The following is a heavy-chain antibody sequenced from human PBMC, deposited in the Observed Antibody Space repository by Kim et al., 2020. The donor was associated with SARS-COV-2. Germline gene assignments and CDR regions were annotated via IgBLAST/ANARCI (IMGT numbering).Heavy chain of an antibody. CDR1: GFIVNSNY. CDR3: AASGGSSLDY. D-gene: IGHD2-15*01. Sequence: GGSLRLSCAASGFIVNSNYMTWVRHSPGKGLQCVSIMYPGGATFYADSVQGRFTMSRDNSKNTLSLQMNSLRAEDTALYYCAASGGSSLDYWGQGTRVTVSS. V-gene: IGHV3-53*01. CDR2: MYPGGAT. J-gene: IGHJ4*02.